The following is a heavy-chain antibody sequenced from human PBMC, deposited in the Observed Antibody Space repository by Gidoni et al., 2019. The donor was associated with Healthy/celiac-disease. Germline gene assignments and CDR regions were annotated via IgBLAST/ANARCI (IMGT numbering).Heavy chain of an antibody. CDR3: AKAINWNDEGHY. Sequence: EVQLLESGGGLVQPGGSLRLSCAASGFTLSSYAMSWVRQAPGKGLEWVSAISGSGGSTYYADSVKGRFTISRDNSKNTLYLQMNSLRAEDTAVYYCAKAINWNDEGHYWGQGTLVTVSS. D-gene: IGHD1-20*01. CDR2: ISGSGGST. J-gene: IGHJ4*02. V-gene: IGHV3-23*01. CDR1: GFTLSSYA.